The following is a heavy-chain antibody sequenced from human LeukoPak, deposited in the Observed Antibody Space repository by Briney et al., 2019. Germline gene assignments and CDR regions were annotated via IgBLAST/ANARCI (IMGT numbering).Heavy chain of an antibody. CDR1: GDSISSYY. D-gene: IGHD1-1*01. Sequence: SETLSLTCTVSGDSISSYYWNWIRQPPGKGLERIGYISYSGSTKYNPSLESRVTISVDTSINQFSLKLSSVTAADTAVYYCAREWATTGLDYWGQGTLVTVSS. V-gene: IGHV4-59*01. CDR2: ISYSGST. CDR3: AREWATTGLDY. J-gene: IGHJ4*02.